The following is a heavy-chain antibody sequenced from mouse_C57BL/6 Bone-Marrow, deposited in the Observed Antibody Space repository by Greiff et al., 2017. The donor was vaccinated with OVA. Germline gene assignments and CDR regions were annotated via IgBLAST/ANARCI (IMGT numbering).Heavy chain of an antibody. V-gene: IGHV1-69*01. CDR3: ARDDDYGSSYGYFDV. CDR1: GYTFTSYW. Sequence: QVQLQQPGAELVMPGASVKLSCKASGYTFTSYWMHWVKQRPGQGLEWIGEIDPSDSYTNYNQKFKGKSTLTVDKSSSTAYMQLSSLTSEDSAVDYWARDDDYGSSYGYFDVWGTGTTVTVSS. D-gene: IGHD1-1*01. J-gene: IGHJ1*03. CDR2: IDPSDSYT.